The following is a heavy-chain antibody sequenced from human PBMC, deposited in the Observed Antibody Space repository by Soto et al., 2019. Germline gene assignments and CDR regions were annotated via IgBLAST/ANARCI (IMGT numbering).Heavy chain of an antibody. Sequence: QVQLQQWGAGLLKSSETLSLTCAVYGGSFSAYYWNWIHQPPGKGLEWIGEIDHSGSTNYNPSLKSRVTISVDTSKNQFSLKLSSVTAADTAVYYCARGRLSYDFWSGWFDPWGQGTLVTVSS. V-gene: IGHV4-34*01. D-gene: IGHD3-3*01. CDR1: GGSFSAYY. CDR3: ARGRLSYDFWSGWFDP. J-gene: IGHJ5*02. CDR2: IDHSGST.